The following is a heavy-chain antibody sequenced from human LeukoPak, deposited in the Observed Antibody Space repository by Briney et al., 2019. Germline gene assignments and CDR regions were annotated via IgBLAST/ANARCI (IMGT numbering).Heavy chain of an antibody. Sequence: PSETLSLTXTVSGGSIRSYYWSWIRQPAGKGLEWIGRIYTSGSTNYNPSLKSRVTMSVDTSKNQFSLKLSSVTAADTAVYYCARDIAVAALDAFDLWGQGTMVTVSS. CDR2: IYTSGST. D-gene: IGHD6-19*01. V-gene: IGHV4-4*07. CDR1: GGSIRSYY. J-gene: IGHJ3*01. CDR3: ARDIAVAALDAFDL.